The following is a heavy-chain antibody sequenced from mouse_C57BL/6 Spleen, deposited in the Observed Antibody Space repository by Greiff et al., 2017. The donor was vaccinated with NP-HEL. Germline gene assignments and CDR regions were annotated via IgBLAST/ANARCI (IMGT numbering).Heavy chain of an antibody. Sequence: QVQLQQSGPELVKPGASVKISCKASGYAFSSSWLNWVKQRPGKGLEWIGRIYPGDGDTNYNGKLKGKATLTADKSSSTAYMQLSSLTSEDSAVYFCARKDAMDYWGQGTSVTVSS. CDR1: GYAFSSSW. CDR3: ARKDAMDY. CDR2: IYPGDGDT. J-gene: IGHJ4*01. V-gene: IGHV1-82*01.